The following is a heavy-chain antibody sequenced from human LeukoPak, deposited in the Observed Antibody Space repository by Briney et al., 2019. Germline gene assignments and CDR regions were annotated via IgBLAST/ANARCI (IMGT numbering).Heavy chain of an antibody. J-gene: IGHJ4*02. V-gene: IGHV1-69*05. Sequence: GASVKVSCKASGGTFSSYAISWVRQAPGQGLEWMGGIIPIFGTANYAQKFQGRVTITTDESTSTAYMELSSLRSEDTAVYYCARDRGGSRITIFGVVIIPDLDYWGQGTLVTVSS. D-gene: IGHD3-3*01. CDR1: GGTFSSYA. CDR2: IIPIFGTA. CDR3: ARDRGGSRITIFGVVIIPDLDY.